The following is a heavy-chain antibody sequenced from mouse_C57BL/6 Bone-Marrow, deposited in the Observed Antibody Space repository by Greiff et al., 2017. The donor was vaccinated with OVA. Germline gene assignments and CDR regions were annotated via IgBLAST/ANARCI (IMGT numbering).Heavy chain of an antibody. V-gene: IGHV3-1*01. CDR2: ISYSGST. J-gene: IGHJ1*03. D-gene: IGHD2-5*01. CDR3: ARGAYYSNYGGYFDV. CDR1: GYSITSGYD. Sequence: VQLQQSGPGMVKPSQSLSLTCTVTGYSITSGYDWHWIRHFPGNKLEWMGYISYSGSTNYNPSLKSRISITHDTSKNHFFLKLNSVTTEDTATYYCARGAYYSNYGGYFDVWGTGTTVTVSS.